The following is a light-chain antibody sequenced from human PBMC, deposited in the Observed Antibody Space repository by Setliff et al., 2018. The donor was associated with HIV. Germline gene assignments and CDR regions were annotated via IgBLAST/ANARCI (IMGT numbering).Light chain of an antibody. CDR3: FLSYSGARRV. V-gene: IGLV7-46*01. J-gene: IGLJ3*02. Sequence: QAVVTQEPSLTVSPGGTVTFTCGSSTGAVTSGHYPYWFQQKPGQAPRTLIHDTSNKHSWTPARFSGSLLGGKAALTLSGAQPEDEAAYYCFLSYSGARRVFGGGTK. CDR2: DTS. CDR1: TGAVTSGHY.